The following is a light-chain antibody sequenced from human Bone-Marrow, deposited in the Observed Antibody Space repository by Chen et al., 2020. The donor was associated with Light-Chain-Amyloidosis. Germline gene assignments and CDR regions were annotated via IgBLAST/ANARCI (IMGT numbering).Light chain of an antibody. CDR1: SSDVGGYNY. V-gene: IGLV2-14*01. CDR2: ELS. CDR3: SSWTSSNTLV. J-gene: IGLJ3*02. Sequence: QSALTQPASVSGSPGQSITISCTGTSSDVGGYNYVSWYQQHPGKAPKLIIYELSKRPSGVSDRFSGSKSGNTASLTISGLQAEDEADYYCSSWTSSNTLVFGGGTKLTVL.